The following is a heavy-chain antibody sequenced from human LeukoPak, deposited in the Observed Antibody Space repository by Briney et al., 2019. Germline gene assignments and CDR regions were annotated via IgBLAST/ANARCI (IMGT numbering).Heavy chain of an antibody. CDR3: ATYSSGRAPDY. D-gene: IGHD6-19*01. V-gene: IGHV4-59*08. CDR2: IYYSGTT. CDR1: GDSLSRYY. Sequence: SETLSLTCTVSGDSLSRYYWSWIRQPPGKGLEWIGYIYYSGTTSYNPSLKSGVTISVDTSKNEFSLRMNAVTAEDTAVYFCATYSSGRAPDYWGQGTLVTASS. J-gene: IGHJ4*02.